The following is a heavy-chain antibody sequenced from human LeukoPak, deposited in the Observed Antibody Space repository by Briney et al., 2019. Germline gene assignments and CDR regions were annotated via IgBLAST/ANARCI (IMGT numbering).Heavy chain of an antibody. Sequence: SETLSLTCTVSGGSISSSSYYWGWIRQPPGKGLEWIGTIYYSGTTYCNPSLKTRVSISVDTSINQFSLKLSSVTAADTAVYYCASQHSSGWYGGAFDIWGQGTMVTVSS. V-gene: IGHV4-39*01. CDR2: IYYSGTT. D-gene: IGHD6-19*01. J-gene: IGHJ3*02. CDR3: ASQHSSGWYGGAFDI. CDR1: GGSISSSSYY.